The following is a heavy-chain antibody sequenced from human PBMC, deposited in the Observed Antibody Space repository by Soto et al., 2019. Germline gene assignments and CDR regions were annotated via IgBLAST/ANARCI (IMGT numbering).Heavy chain of an antibody. V-gene: IGHV3-9*01. CDR3: AISQDRGGRTTFIY. Sequence: SLRLSCAVSGFTFDDNAMHLVRQAPEKGLEWGSGINWKSDIGYADSVKGRFTISRANAENSLYLQMNSLRVEDTALYYCAISQDRGGRTTFIYWGQGTQVTVSS. J-gene: IGHJ4*02. CDR1: GFTFDDNA. CDR2: INWKSDI. D-gene: IGHD3-16*01.